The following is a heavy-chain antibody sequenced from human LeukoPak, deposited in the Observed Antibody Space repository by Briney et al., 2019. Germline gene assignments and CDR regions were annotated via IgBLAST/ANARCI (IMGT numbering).Heavy chain of an antibody. CDR2: SSTYDGNT. V-gene: IGHV1-18*01. CDR3: ARDGVVTPYYFDY. CDR1: GYTFTSYG. D-gene: IGHD3-3*01. J-gene: IGHJ4*02. Sequence: ASVKVSCKASGYTFTSYGISWLRQAPGQGLEWMGWSSTYDGNTNYAQNLRGRFTMTTDTSTSTVYMELRSLRSDDTAVYYCARDGVVTPYYFDYWGQGTLVTVSS.